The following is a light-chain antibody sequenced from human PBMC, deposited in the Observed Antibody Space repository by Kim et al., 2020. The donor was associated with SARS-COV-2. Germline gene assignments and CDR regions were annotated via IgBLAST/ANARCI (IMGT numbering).Light chain of an antibody. CDR3: CSYAGSTTWV. CDR2: EGT. V-gene: IGLV2-23*01. J-gene: IGLJ3*02. Sequence: GQCITSSCTGTTIDVVSYNLVSWYQQYPGKGPKLIIYEGTKRPPGVSSRFSGSKSGSWASLTISGLQAEDEADYHCCSYAGSTTWVFGGGTKLTVL. CDR1: TIDVVSYNL.